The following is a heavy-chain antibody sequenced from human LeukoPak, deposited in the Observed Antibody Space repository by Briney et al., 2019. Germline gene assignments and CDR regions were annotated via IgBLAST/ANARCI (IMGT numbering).Heavy chain of an antibody. Sequence: GGSLRLSCAASGFTFSSYWMSWVRQAPGKGLEWVANIKQDGSEKYYVDSVKGRFTISRDNAKNSLYLQMNSLRAEDTAVYYCARDPLSYYDSSGYPTSWGQGPLVTVPS. V-gene: IGHV3-7*01. CDR1: GFTFSSYW. CDR2: IKQDGSEK. CDR3: ARDPLSYYDSSGYPTS. D-gene: IGHD3-22*01. J-gene: IGHJ4*02.